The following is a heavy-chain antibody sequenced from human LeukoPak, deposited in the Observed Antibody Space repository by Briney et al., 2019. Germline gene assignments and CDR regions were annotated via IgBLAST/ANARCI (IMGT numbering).Heavy chain of an antibody. V-gene: IGHV1-46*01. CDR1: GYTFTNHY. J-gene: IGHJ5*02. CDR3: ARESGTRWFDP. CDR2: INPSGGST. D-gene: IGHD3-10*01. Sequence: ASAKVSCKASGYTFTNHYIQWVRQAPGQGLEWMGIINPSGGSTYYAQKFQGRITLTRDTSTSTVYVELRSLRSEDTAIYYCARESGTRWFDPWGQGTLVTVSS.